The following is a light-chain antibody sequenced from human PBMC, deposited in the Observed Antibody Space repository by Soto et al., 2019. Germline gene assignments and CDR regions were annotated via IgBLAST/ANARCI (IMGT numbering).Light chain of an antibody. CDR2: DAT. V-gene: IGKV1-5*01. Sequence: IQIPQSPSTLSASVGARITITCRTSQSISSWLAWYQQKPGKAPKLLIYDATNLESGVPSRFSGGRTGTEFSLTNSSLQPDDFATYYCQQYNYFWAFGQGTKVDIK. CDR1: QSISSW. CDR3: QQYNYFWA. J-gene: IGKJ1*01.